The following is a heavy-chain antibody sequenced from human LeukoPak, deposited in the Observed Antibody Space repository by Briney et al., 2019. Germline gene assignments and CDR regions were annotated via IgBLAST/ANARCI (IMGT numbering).Heavy chain of an antibody. D-gene: IGHD2-2*01. CDR3: ARDHAYRADY. CDR2: INQDESKK. J-gene: IGHJ4*02. Sequence: GGYLSPSCAASGFTFSNDWMCWVRLAPGKGLEWVANINQDESKKYYADSVKGRVTISRDNAKNSLYLQMSSLTADDTAIYYCARDHAYRADYWGQGTLVTVSS. CDR1: GFTFSNDW. V-gene: IGHV3-7*01.